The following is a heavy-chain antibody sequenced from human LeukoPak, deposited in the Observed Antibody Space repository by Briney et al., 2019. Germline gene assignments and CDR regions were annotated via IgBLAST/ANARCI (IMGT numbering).Heavy chain of an antibody. CDR2: ISIGTSHI. Sequence: GGSLRLSCAASGFTFSDSYMTWIRQSPGQGLEWVSYISIGTSHIKYADSVKGRFTISRDDARNSLYLQMNSLRAEDTAVYYCARVVGDTGYYFDPWGQGTLVTVSS. D-gene: IGHD2-21*01. CDR1: GFTFSDSY. V-gene: IGHV3-11*06. J-gene: IGHJ4*02. CDR3: ARVVGDTGYYFDP.